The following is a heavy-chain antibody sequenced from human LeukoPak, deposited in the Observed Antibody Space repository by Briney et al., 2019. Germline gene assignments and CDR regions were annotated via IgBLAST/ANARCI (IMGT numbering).Heavy chain of an antibody. V-gene: IGHV3-30*02. Sequence: PGGSLRLSCAASGFTFNSYGMHWVRQAPGKGLEWVAFIRYDGSKSYFADSVKGRFALSRDNSKNTLYLQMSSLRPEDTAMYYCARGPTMGATYFENWGQGILVSVSS. CDR2: IRYDGSKS. CDR3: ARGPTMGATYFEN. J-gene: IGHJ4*02. D-gene: IGHD1-26*01. CDR1: GFTFNSYG.